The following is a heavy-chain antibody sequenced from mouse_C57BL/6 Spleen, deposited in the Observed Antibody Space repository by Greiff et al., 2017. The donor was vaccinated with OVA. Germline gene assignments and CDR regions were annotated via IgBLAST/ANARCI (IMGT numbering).Heavy chain of an antibody. CDR1: GYTFTSYW. Sequence: VQLQQSGAELVKPGASVKLSCKASGYTFTSYWMQWVKQRPGQGLEWIGELDPSDSYTHYHQKFNGKATLTVDTSSSTAYMQLSSLTSEDSAVYYCARGTAWFAYWGQGTLVTVAA. J-gene: IGHJ3*01. D-gene: IGHD3-3*01. V-gene: IGHV1-50*01. CDR2: LDPSDSYT. CDR3: ARGTAWFAY.